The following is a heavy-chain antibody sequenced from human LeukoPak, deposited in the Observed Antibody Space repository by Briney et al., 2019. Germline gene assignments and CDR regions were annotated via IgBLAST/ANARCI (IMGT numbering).Heavy chain of an antibody. D-gene: IGHD5-12*01. V-gene: IGHV3-23*01. J-gene: IGHJ4*02. CDR1: GFTFSSYA. CDR2: ISGSGGST. Sequence: PGGSLRLSCAASGFTFSSYAMSWVRQAPGKGLEGVSAISGSGGSTYYADSVKGRFTISRDNSKNTLYLQMNSLRAEDTAVYYCAKCRMVATGSFDYWGQGTLVTVSS. CDR3: AKCRMVATGSFDY.